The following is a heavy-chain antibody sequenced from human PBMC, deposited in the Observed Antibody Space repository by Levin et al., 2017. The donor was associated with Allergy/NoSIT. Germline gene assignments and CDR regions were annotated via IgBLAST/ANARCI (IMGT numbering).Heavy chain of an antibody. Sequence: GESLKISCAASGFTFKHFAMTWVRHTPSKGLEWVSGISGSANRTYYADSVKGRFTISRDNSKDTLSLLMNGLRDDDTAVYYCAKGRRVGDATPLDNWGQGTLVTVSS. V-gene: IGHV3-23*01. D-gene: IGHD1-26*01. CDR2: ISGSANRT. CDR1: GFTFKHFA. J-gene: IGHJ4*02. CDR3: AKGRRVGDATPLDN.